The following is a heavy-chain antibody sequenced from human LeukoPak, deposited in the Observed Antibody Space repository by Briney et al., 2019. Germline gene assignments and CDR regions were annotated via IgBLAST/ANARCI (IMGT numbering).Heavy chain of an antibody. CDR3: ARPIHCSSPSCYLDNWFDP. Sequence: PSETLSRTGAGPGGAISSSSYYWVWIRQPPGKGLVWVGRIDYSGSTYYNPSLKRRGTISVDTSKSQFSLKLSSVAVAATAVYYCARPIHCSSPSCYLDNWFDPWGPGTLVTVSS. J-gene: IGHJ5*02. CDR2: IDYSGST. V-gene: IGHV4-39*01. D-gene: IGHD2-2*01. CDR1: GGAISSSSYY.